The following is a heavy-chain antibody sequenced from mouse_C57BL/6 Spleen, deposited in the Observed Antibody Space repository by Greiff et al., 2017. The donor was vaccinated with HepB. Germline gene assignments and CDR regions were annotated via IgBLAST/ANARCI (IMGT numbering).Heavy chain of an antibody. Sequence: QVQLKQPGAELVRPGTSVKLSCKASGYTFTSYWMHWVKQRPGQGLEWIGVIDPSDSYTNYNQKFKGKATLTVDTSSSTAYMQLSSLTSEDSAVYYCARTTVEEVDYWGQGTTLTVSS. CDR2: IDPSDSYT. CDR1: GYTFTSYW. V-gene: IGHV1-59*01. D-gene: IGHD1-1*01. CDR3: ARTTVEEVDY. J-gene: IGHJ2*01.